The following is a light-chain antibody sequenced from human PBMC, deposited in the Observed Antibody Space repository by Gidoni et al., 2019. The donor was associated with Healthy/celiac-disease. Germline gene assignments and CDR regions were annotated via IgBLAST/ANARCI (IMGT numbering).Light chain of an antibody. V-gene: IGKV2-28*01. J-gene: IGKJ2*01. Sequence: VMAQSPLSLPVTPGEPSSIPCRSSQRLLHSNGYNYLDWYLQKPGQSPQLLISLGSTLASGVPYRFSGSGSGTDFTLKISRVEAEDVGVYYCMQALQSPVAFGQGTKLEIK. CDR3: MQALQSPVA. CDR2: LGS. CDR1: QRLLHSNGYNY.